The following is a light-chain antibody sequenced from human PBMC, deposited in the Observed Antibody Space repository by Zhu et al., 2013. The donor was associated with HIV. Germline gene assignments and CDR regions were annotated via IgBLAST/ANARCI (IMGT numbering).Light chain of an antibody. V-gene: IGKV3-20*01. CDR2: GAS. CDR1: QSVSSSY. Sequence: EIVLTQSPGTLSLSPGERATLSCRASQSVSSSYLAWYQQKPGQAPRLLIYGASSRATGIPDRFSGSGSGTDFTLTISRLEPEDFAMYYCQQYGTFPLTFGQGTNLEIK. J-gene: IGKJ2*01. CDR3: QQYGTFPLT.